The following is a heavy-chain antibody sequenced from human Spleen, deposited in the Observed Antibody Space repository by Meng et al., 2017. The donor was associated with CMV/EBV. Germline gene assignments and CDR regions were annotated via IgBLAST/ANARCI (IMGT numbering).Heavy chain of an antibody. J-gene: IGHJ3*02. CDR1: GYTFTSYY. CDR3: ARGPPPPSVVVPAAVTGLRAFDI. V-gene: IGHV1-46*01. Sequence: ASVKVSCKASGYTFTSYYMHWVRQAPGQGLEWMGIINPSGDSTTYPQKFQGRVTMTRDTSTSTVYMYLNSLRSEDTAVYYCARGPPPPSVVVPAAVTGLRAFDIWGQGTVVTVSS. CDR2: INPSGDST. D-gene: IGHD2-2*01.